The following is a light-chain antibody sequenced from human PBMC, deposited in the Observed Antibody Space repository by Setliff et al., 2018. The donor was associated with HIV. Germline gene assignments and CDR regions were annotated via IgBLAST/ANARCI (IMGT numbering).Light chain of an antibody. CDR1: RNDVGRYDL. J-gene: IGLJ1*01. V-gene: IGLV2-23*01. CDR2: QAS. CDR3: CSNTGSNTYV. Sequence: QSALTQPASVSGSPGQSITISCSGTRNDVGRYDLVSWYQQHPGKAPKLMIYQASRRPSGVSNRFSASKSGNTASLTISGLQAEDEADYYCCSNTGSNTYVLGTGTKVTVL.